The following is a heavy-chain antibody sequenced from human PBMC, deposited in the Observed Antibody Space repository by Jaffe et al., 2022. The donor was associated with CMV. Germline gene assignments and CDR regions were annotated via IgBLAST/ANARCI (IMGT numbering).Heavy chain of an antibody. CDR2: IRSKAYGGTT. D-gene: IGHD2-15*01. CDR1: GFTFGDYA. CDR3: TRDKYQLLLRNYYYYYMDV. Sequence: EVQLVESGGGLVQPGRSLRLSCTASGFTFGDYAMSWVRQAPGKGLEWVGFIRSKAYGGTTEYAASVKGRFTISRDDSKSIAYLQMNSLKTEDTAVYYCTRDKYQLLLRNYYYYYMDVWGKGTTVTVSS. J-gene: IGHJ6*03. V-gene: IGHV3-49*04.